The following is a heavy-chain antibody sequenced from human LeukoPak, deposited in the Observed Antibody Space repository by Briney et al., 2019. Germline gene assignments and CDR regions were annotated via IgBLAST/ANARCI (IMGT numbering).Heavy chain of an antibody. CDR1: GGSISSLY. CDR2: IYYTGST. CDR3: ARHRAYSSSSPFDY. D-gene: IGHD6-6*01. J-gene: IGHJ4*02. Sequence: SETLSLTCSVSGGSISSLYWSWIRQPPGKGLEWIGYIYYTGSTNYNPSLKSRVTMFVDMSKNQFSLRLSSVTAADTAVYYCARHRAYSSSSPFDYWGQGTLVTISS. V-gene: IGHV4-59*08.